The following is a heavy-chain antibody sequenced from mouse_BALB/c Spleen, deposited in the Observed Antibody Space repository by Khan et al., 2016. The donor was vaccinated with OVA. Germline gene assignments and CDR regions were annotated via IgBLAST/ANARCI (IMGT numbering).Heavy chain of an antibody. CDR1: GYSITSDYA. CDR3: ARSVTITTVVATDFDY. D-gene: IGHD1-1*01. CDR2: ISYSGRT. Sequence: EVQLVESGPGLVKPSQSLSLTCTVTGYSITSDYAWNWIRQFPGNKLEWMGYISYSGRTSYNPSLKSRISITRDTSKNQFFLQLNSVTTEDIASYYCARSVTITTVVATDFDYWGQGTTLTVSS. J-gene: IGHJ2*01. V-gene: IGHV3-2*02.